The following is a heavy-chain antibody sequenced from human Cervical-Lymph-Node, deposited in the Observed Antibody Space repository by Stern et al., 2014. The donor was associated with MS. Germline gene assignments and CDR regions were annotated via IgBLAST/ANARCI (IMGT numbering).Heavy chain of an antibody. D-gene: IGHD4-17*01. CDR1: GGTFSRYA. CDR3: ARVFPRDYGGWFDP. V-gene: IGHV1-69*01. J-gene: IGHJ5*02. CDR2: IIPIFGTA. Sequence: VQLVESGAEVKKPGSSVKVSCKASGGTFSRYAISWVRQAPGQGLEWMGGIIPIFGTANYAQKFQGRVTITADESTSTAYMELSSLRSEDTAVYYCARVFPRDYGGWFDPWGQGTLVTVSS.